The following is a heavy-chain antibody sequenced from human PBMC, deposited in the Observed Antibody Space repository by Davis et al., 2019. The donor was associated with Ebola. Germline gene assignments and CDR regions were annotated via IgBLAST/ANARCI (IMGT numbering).Heavy chain of an antibody. CDR1: GFSFSSTW. J-gene: IGHJ4*02. CDR3: ARSQYSGSSMD. V-gene: IGHV3-74*01. Sequence: HTGGSLRLSCAASGFSFSSTWMHWVRQAPGKGLVWVSRINTDGSRTSYADSVKGRFTISRDNAKSTLYLQMNSLRAEDTALYYCARSQYSGSSMDWGRGTLVSVSS. D-gene: IGHD1-26*01. CDR2: INTDGSRT.